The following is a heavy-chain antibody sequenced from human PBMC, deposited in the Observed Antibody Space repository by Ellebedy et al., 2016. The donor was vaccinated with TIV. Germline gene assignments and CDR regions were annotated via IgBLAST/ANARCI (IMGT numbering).Heavy chain of an antibody. Sequence: ASVKVSCKASGGTFGSYAFSWVRQAPGQGLEWMGTIIPIFGTPNYAQKFQGRVTITADESTSTAYMELRSLRSEDTAVYYCARALNPPLNDDSSYFRYWGQGTLVTVSS. V-gene: IGHV1-69*13. CDR2: IIPIFGTP. CDR1: GGTFGSYA. CDR3: ARALNPPLNDDSSYFRY. J-gene: IGHJ4*02. D-gene: IGHD3-22*01.